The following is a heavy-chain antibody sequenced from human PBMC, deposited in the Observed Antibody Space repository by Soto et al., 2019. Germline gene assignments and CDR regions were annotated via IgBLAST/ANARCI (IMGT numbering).Heavy chain of an antibody. CDR2: IRRNAYGGTT. CDR1: GFTFGDYA. V-gene: IGHV3-49*04. J-gene: IGHJ4*02. Sequence: GGSLRLSCTPSGFTFGDYALSWVRQAPGKGLVWVGFIRRNAYGGTTDYAASVKGRFTISRDDSKSIAYLQMNSLRTEDTALYYCTRASSLDFDFWGQGTLVTVSS. CDR3: TRASSLDFDF. D-gene: IGHD3-16*01.